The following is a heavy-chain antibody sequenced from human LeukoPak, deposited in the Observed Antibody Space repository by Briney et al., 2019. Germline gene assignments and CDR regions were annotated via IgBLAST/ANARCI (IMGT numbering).Heavy chain of an antibody. CDR3: AKDRYNAVRNFDY. J-gene: IGHJ4*02. CDR2: ISGGGGST. CDR1: GFTFSSYA. V-gene: IGHV3-23*01. D-gene: IGHD5-24*01. Sequence: GGSLRLSCAASGFTFSSYAMSWVSHAPGKGLEWVSGISGGGGSTDYGDSVKGRFTISRDNSKNTLYLQMNSLRAEDTAVYYCAKDRYNAVRNFDYWGQGTLVTVSS.